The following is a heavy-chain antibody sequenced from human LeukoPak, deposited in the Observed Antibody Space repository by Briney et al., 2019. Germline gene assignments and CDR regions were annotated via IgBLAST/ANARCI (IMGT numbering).Heavy chain of an antibody. CDR1: GFTFSSYW. CDR3: ARMGYCSSTSCPPLTRMDV. J-gene: IGHJ6*02. D-gene: IGHD2-2*01. V-gene: IGHV3-7*01. Sequence: GSLRLSCAASGFTFSSYWMSWVRQAPGKGLEWVANIKQDGSEKYYVDSVKGRFIISRDNAKNSLYLQMNSLRAEDTAVYYCARMGYCSSTSCPPLTRMDVWGQGTTVTVSS. CDR2: IKQDGSEK.